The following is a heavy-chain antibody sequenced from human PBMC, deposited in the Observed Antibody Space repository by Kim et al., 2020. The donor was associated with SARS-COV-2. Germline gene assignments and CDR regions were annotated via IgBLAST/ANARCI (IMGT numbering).Heavy chain of an antibody. D-gene: IGHD2-2*01. CDR2: ITGSSGST. Sequence: GGSLRLSCAASGFTFSSFAMTWVRQAPGKGLEWVSGITGSSGSTYEADSAKGRFTISRDNSKNTLYLQMNSLRAEDTAVYYCAKAKGYSSSWEFHWYFDLWGRGTVVTVSS. CDR1: GFTFSSFA. CDR3: AKAKGYSSSWEFHWYFDL. V-gene: IGHV3-23*01. J-gene: IGHJ2*01.